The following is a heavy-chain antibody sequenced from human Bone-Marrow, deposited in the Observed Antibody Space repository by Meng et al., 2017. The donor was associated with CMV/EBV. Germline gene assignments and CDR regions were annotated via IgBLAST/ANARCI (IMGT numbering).Heavy chain of an antibody. CDR2: INHSGST. J-gene: IGHJ4*02. V-gene: IGHV4-34*01. CDR3: ARRGGVSSSVDY. Sequence: LTCAVYGGSFSGYYWSWIRQPPGKGLEWIGEINHSGSTNYNPSLKSRVTISVDTSKNQFSLKLSSVTAADTAVYYCARRGGVSSSVDYWGQGTLVTVSS. D-gene: IGHD6-6*01. CDR1: GGSFSGYY.